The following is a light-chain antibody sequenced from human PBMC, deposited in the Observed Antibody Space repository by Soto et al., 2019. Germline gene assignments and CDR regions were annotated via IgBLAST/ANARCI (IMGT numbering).Light chain of an antibody. V-gene: IGKV3-11*01. J-gene: IGKJ4*01. CDR1: QSVSTF. Sequence: EIVLTQSPATVSLSPGERATLSCRASQSVSTFLAWYQLKPGQAPRLLIYDASNRATGIPARFSGSGSGTDFILTISSLEPEDFAVYYCQQRSNWPLTFGGGTKVEIK. CDR2: DAS. CDR3: QQRSNWPLT.